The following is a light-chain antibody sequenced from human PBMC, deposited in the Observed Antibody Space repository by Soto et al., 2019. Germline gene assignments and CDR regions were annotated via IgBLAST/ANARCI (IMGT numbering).Light chain of an antibody. CDR3: QQYGGSPFT. CDR1: QSVSVNS. Sequence: EIVLTQYPGTLPLSPGERATLSCRASQSVSVNSLAWYQQKGGQAPRLLIYAASTRATGVPDRFSGTGSGTDFALTISRLETDDSAVYYCQQYGGSPFTFGPGTKVDI. CDR2: AAS. V-gene: IGKV3-20*01. J-gene: IGKJ3*01.